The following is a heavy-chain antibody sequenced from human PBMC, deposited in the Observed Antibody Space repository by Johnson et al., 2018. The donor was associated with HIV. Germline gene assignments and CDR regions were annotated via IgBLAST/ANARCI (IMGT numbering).Heavy chain of an antibody. CDR3: ARDSSNSFRFEMYAFDI. CDR1: GFSLSSYG. V-gene: IGHV3-30*19. Sequence: HVQLAESGGGVVQPGRSLRLSCAASGFSLSSYGMHWVRQAPGKGLEWVAVMSYDGINKYYADSVKGRFTISRDNSKNTLYLQMNSLRPEDTAVYYCARDSSNSFRFEMYAFDIWGQGTMVTVSS. CDR2: MSYDGINK. D-gene: IGHD6-6*01. J-gene: IGHJ3*02.